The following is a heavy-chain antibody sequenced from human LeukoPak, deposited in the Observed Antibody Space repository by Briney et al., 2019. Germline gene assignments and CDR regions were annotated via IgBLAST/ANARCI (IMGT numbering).Heavy chain of an antibody. CDR2: INPNSGDT. V-gene: IGHV1-2*02. D-gene: IGHD1-26*01. CDR3: ASPVGATTSLDFDY. J-gene: IGHJ4*02. Sequence: GASVKVSCKASGYTFTGFYMHWVRQAPGQGLECMGWINPNSGDTNYAQKFQGRVTMTRDTSISTAYMELSRLRSDDTAVYYCASPVGATTSLDFDYWGQGTLVTVSS. CDR1: GYTFTGFY.